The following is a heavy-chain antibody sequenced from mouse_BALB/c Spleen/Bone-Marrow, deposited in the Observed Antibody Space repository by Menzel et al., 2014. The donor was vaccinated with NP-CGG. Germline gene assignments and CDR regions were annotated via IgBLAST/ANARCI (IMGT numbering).Heavy chain of an antibody. D-gene: IGHD2-3*01. V-gene: IGHV7-3*02. Sequence: EVKLMESGGGLVQPGSSLRLSRATSGFTFTDYYMNWVRQPPGKALEWLGFIRNKANGYTTEFSASVKGRFTISRDNSQSILYLQMNTLRAEDSATYYCARYDGYSDNAMDYWGQGTSVTVSS. CDR2: IRNKANGYTT. J-gene: IGHJ4*01. CDR3: ARYDGYSDNAMDY. CDR1: GFTFTDYY.